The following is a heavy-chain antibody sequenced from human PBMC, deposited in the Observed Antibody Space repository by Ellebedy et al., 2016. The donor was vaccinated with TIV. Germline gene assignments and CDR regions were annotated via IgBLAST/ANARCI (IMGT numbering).Heavy chain of an antibody. Sequence: ASVKVSCKTSGYTFTSYGISWVRQAPGQGLEWMGWISAYNGHTNYAQKLQGRVTVTTDTSTTTAYMELRSLRFDDTAVYYCARDRHNILSGYSFDHWGQGTLVTVSS. V-gene: IGHV1-18*01. J-gene: IGHJ5*02. D-gene: IGHD3-9*01. CDR2: ISAYNGHT. CDR3: ARDRHNILSGYSFDH. CDR1: GYTFTSYG.